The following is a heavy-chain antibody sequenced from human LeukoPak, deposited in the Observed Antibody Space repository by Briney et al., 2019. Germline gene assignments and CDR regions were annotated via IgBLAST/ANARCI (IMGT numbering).Heavy chain of an antibody. V-gene: IGHV3-21*01. D-gene: IGHD3-10*01. CDR1: GFTFSIYS. CDR3: ARDRVSGSGSIDY. J-gene: IGHJ4*02. Sequence: GGSLRLSCAASGFTFSIYSINGVRQAPGKGLEWVSFITGNSNYIYYADAVKGRFTISRDNAKNSLYLQMISLRVEDTAVYYCARDRVSGSGSIDYWGQGTLVTVSS. CDR2: ITGNSNYI.